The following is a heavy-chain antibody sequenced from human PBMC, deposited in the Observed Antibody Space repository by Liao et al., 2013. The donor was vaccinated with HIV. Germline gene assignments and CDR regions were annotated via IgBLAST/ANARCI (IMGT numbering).Heavy chain of an antibody. J-gene: IGHJ1*01. D-gene: IGHD2-2*01. CDR2: IYYSGST. V-gene: IGHV4-59*01. Sequence: QVQLQESGPGLVKPSETLSLTCTVSGGSISSYYWSWIRQPPGKGLEWIGYIYYSGSTNYNPSLKSRVTISVDTSKNQFSLKLSSVTAADTAVYYCARGDIVVVPGYFQHWGQGTLVTVSS. CDR1: GGSISSYY. CDR3: ARGDIVVVPGYFQH.